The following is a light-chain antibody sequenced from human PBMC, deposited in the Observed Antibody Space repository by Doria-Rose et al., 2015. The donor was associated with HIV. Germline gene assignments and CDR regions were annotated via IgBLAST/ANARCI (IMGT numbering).Light chain of an antibody. V-gene: IGKV3-11*01. J-gene: IGKJ3*01. CDR3: KQRSNWPPL. CDR2: DAS. CDR1: QSVSSY. Sequence: TQSPATLSLSPGERVTLSCRASQSVSSYLAWYQQKPGQAPRLLIYDASNRATGIPARFSGSGSGTDFTLTISSLEPEDFAVYYCKQRSNWPPLFGPGTKLAIK.